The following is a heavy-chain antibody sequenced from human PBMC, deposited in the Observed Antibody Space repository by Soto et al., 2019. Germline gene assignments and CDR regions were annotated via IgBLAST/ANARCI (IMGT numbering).Heavy chain of an antibody. J-gene: IGHJ6*02. V-gene: IGHV4-61*05. CDR2: IYYSGST. CDR1: GGSISSSSYY. Sequence: SETLSLTCTVSGGSISSSSYYWGWIRQPPGKGLEWIGYIYYSGSTNYNPSLKSRVTISVDTSKNQFSLKLSSVTAADTAVYYCASTSGGSPGYYYYYYGMDVWGQGTTVTVSS. D-gene: IGHD2-15*01. CDR3: ASTSGGSPGYYYYYYGMDV.